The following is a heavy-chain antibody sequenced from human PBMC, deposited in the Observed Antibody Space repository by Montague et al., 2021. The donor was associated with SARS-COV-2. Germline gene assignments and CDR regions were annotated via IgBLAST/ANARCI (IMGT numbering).Heavy chain of an antibody. D-gene: IGHD3-10*01. J-gene: IGHJ4*02. CDR2: INHSGST. CDR3: ARGARQGYGFRLGSFDY. CDR1: GGSLSGYY. Sequence: ETLSLTCAVYGGSLSGYYWNWIRQPPGKGLEWIGEINHSGSTNYNPSLKSRVTMSVDTSKNQFSLKLSSVTAADTAVYYCARGARQGYGFRLGSFDYWGQGTLVTVSS. V-gene: IGHV4-34*01.